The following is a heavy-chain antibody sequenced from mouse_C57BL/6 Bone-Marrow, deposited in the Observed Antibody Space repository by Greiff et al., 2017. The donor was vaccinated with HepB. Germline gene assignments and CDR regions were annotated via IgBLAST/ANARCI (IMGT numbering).Heavy chain of an antibody. D-gene: IGHD1-1*01. CDR1: GYAFSSSW. CDR2: IYPGDGDT. CDR3: ARGRLLYYFDY. J-gene: IGHJ2*01. V-gene: IGHV1-82*01. Sequence: QVQLQQSGPELVKPGASVKISCKASGYAFSSSWMNWVKQRPGKGLEWIGRIYPGDGDTNYNGKFKGKATLTADKSSSTAYMQLSSLTSEDSAVYFCARGRLLYYFDYWGQGTTLTVSS.